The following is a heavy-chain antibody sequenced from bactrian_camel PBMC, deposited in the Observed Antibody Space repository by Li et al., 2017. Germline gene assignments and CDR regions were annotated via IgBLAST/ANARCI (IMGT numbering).Heavy chain of an antibody. Sequence: QLVESGGGSVQAGGSLRLSCAASGFIFSGYAMSWVRQAPGKALEWVSGINSGGGSTVYADSVKGRFTISRDNANNTVNLMMNSLKPEDTAMYYCAVWRDYCFAGTLSVGELELWGQGTQVTVS. D-gene: IGHD1*01. J-gene: IGHJ2*01. CDR3: AVWRDYCFAGTLSVGELEL. CDR2: INSGGGST. V-gene: IGHV3S40*01. CDR1: GFIFSGYA.